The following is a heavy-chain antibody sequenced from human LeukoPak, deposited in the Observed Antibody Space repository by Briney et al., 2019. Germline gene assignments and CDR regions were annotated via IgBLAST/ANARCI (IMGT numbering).Heavy chain of an antibody. J-gene: IGHJ4*02. CDR3: ARTSGDPFNY. D-gene: IGHD4-17*01. V-gene: IGHV3-7*01. CDR2: INQDGSEE. CDR1: GFTFSNYW. Sequence: GGSLRLSCAASGFTFSNYWMTWVRQAPGKGLEWVAHINQDGSEEHYMDSVKARFTISRDNAKNSLSLQMNSLRAEDTAVYYCARTSGDPFNYWGQGTLVTVSS.